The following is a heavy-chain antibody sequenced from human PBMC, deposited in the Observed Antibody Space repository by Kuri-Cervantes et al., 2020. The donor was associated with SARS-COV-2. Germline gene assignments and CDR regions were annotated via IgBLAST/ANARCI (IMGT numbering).Heavy chain of an antibody. Sequence: ESLKISCAASGFTFSSYSMNWVRQAPGKGLEWIGEINHSGSTNYNPSLKSRVTISVDTSKNQFSLKLSSVTAADTAVYYCARGHVVVVVAARSGWFDPWGQGTLDTVSS. CDR3: ARGHVVVVVAARSGWFDP. J-gene: IGHJ5*02. V-gene: IGHV4-34*01. CDR1: GFTFSSYS. CDR2: INHSGST. D-gene: IGHD2-15*01.